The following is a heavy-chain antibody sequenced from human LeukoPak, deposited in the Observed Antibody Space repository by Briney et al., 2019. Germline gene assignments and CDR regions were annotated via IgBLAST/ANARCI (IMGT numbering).Heavy chain of an antibody. V-gene: IGHV1-2*02. CDR2: INPHNGGT. CDR1: GITFTDYF. CDR3: ARDLGNYSGSGSYYNGDPLFQH. J-gene: IGHJ1*01. D-gene: IGHD3-10*01. Sequence: ASVKVSCKASGITFTDYFIHWVRQAPGQGLEWMGWINPHNGGTNYAQKFQGRVTMTRDTSISTGYMELSRLRSDDTAVYYCARDLGNYSGSGSYYNGDPLFQHWGQGTLVTVSS.